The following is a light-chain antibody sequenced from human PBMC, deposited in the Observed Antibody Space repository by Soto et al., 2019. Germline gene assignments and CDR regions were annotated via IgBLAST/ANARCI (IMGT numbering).Light chain of an antibody. CDR1: QSVSSA. J-gene: IGKJ1*01. V-gene: IGKV3D-15*03. CDR2: DAF. CDR3: QT. Sequence: TLSLCPGKRGTLCCSASQSVSSALAWYQQKPGLPPRLLIYDAFIRATGIPARFSGIGSGTEFTLTISFLLSADVGIRDCQTF.